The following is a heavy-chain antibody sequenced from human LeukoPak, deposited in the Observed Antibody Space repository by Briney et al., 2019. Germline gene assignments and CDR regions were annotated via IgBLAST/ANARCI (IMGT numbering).Heavy chain of an antibody. J-gene: IGHJ4*02. CDR2: ISGSGGST. CDR3: ATYSSSRYCFDY. D-gene: IGHD6-13*01. CDR1: GFTFSSYA. Sequence: GRSLRLSCAASGFTFSSYAMSWVRQAPGKGLEWVSAISGSGGSTYYADSVKGRFTISRDNSKNTLYLQMNSLRAEDTAVYYCATYSSSRYCFDYWGQGTLVTVSS. V-gene: IGHV3-23*01.